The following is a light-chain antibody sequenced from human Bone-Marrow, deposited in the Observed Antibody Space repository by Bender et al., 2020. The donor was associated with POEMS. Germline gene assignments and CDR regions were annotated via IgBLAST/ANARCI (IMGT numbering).Light chain of an antibody. CDR2: INN. V-gene: IGLV1-44*01. CDR1: SSNIGTNP. CDR3: AAWEGSLNGWV. Sequence: QSVLTQPPSASGTPGQRVTISCSGSSSNIGTNPVNWYQQLPGTAPKLLIYINNQRPSGVPDRSSGSKSGTSASLAISSLQSEDEADYYCAAWEGSLNGWVFGAGTKLTVL. J-gene: IGLJ3*02.